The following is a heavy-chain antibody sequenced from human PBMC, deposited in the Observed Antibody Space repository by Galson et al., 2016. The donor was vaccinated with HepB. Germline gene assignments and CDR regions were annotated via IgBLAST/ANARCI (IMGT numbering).Heavy chain of an antibody. J-gene: IGHJ6*02. CDR2: IYWDDDK. Sequence: PALVKPTQTLTLTCTFSGFSLNRYGVGVGWMRQSPGKAPEWLALIYWDDDKGYNPSLESRLYITQDTSKNQVVLTMTNVDPKDPARDYCAHSRRSTVVRGVTGYYIMDLWGQGTTVTVSS. CDR1: GFSLNRYGVG. CDR3: AHSRRSTVVRGVTGYYIMDL. D-gene: IGHD3-10*01. V-gene: IGHV2-5*02.